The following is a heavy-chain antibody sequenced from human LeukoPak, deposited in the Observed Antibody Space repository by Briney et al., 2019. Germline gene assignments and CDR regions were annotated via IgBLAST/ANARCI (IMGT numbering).Heavy chain of an antibody. CDR1: GFTFSGSA. D-gene: IGHD3-3*01. CDR3: TRRPFDFWSGSYGMDV. J-gene: IGHJ6*02. CDR2: IRSKANSYAT. Sequence: GGSLKLSCAASGFTFSGSAMHWVRQASGKGLEWVGRIRSKANSYATAYAASVKGRFTSSRNDSKNTAYLQMNILKTEDTAVYYCTRRPFDFWSGSYGMDVWGQGTTVTVSS. V-gene: IGHV3-73*01.